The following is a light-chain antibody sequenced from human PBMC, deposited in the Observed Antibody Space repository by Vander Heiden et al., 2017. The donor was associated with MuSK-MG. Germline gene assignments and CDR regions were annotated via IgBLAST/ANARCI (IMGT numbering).Light chain of an antibody. CDR3: QQSYSTLGT. Sequence: DIKMTQSPSSLSASLGDRVTITSRASQSISSYLNWYQQNPGKAPKLLIYAASSLQSGVPSRFRGSGSGTDFTLTISSLQPEDSATYYCQQSYSTLGTFGHGTKVDIK. CDR2: AAS. CDR1: QSISSY. J-gene: IGKJ3*01. V-gene: IGKV1-39*01.